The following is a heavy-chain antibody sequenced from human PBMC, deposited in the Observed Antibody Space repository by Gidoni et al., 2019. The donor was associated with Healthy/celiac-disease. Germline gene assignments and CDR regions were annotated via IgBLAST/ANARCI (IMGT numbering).Heavy chain of an antibody. D-gene: IGHD3-3*01. Sequence: QLQLQESGPGLVKPSETLSLTCTVSGGSISSSSYYWGWIRQPPGKGLEWIGSIYYSGSTYYNPSLKSRVTISVDTSKNQFSLKLSSVTAADTAVYYCASPKLRYYDFWSGSLDAFDIWGQGTMVTVSS. J-gene: IGHJ3*02. CDR1: GGSISSSSYY. CDR3: ASPKLRYYDFWSGSLDAFDI. V-gene: IGHV4-39*01. CDR2: IYYSGST.